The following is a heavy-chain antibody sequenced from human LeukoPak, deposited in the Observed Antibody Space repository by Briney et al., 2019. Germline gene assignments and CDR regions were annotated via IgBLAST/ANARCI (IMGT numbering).Heavy chain of an antibody. D-gene: IGHD3-10*01. Sequence: ASVKVSCKASGYTFTSYGISWVRQAPGQGLEWMGWISAYNGNTNYAQKLQGRVTMTADTSTSTAYMELRSLRSDDTAVYYCARGPLTTMVRGVLDVWGQGTTVTVSS. CDR3: ARGPLTTMVRGVLDV. J-gene: IGHJ6*02. V-gene: IGHV1-18*01. CDR2: ISAYNGNT. CDR1: GYTFTSYG.